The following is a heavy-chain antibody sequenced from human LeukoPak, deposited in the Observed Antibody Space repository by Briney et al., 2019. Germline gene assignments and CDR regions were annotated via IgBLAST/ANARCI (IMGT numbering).Heavy chain of an antibody. CDR3: ARCRLYDFWSGYSLYWFDP. CDR1: GGSISSSNW. D-gene: IGHD3-3*01. J-gene: IGHJ5*02. Sequence: SETLSLTCAVSGGSISSSNWWSWVRQPPGKGLEWIGEIYHSGSTNYNPSLKSRVTISVDKSKNQFSLKLSSVTAADTAVYYCARCRLYDFWSGYSLYWFDPWGQGTLVTVSS. V-gene: IGHV4-4*02. CDR2: IYHSGST.